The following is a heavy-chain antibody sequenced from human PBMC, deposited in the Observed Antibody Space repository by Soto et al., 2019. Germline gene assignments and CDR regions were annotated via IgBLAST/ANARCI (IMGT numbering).Heavy chain of an antibody. J-gene: IGHJ3*02. CDR1: GFTFDDYA. CDR2: ISWNIGSI. Sequence: PGGSLRLSCAASGFTFDDYAMHWVRQAPGKGLEWVSGISWNIGSIGYADSVKGRFTISRDNAKNSLYLQMNSLRAEDTALYYCAKELGVIEAFDIWGQGTMVTVS. CDR3: AKELGVIEAFDI. D-gene: IGHD2-21*01. V-gene: IGHV3-9*01.